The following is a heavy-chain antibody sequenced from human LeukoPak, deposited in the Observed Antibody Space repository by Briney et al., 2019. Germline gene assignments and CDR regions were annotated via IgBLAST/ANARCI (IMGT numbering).Heavy chain of an antibody. D-gene: IGHD5-24*01. Sequence: PSETLSLTCTVSGGSISSSSYYWGWIRQPPGKGLEWIGSIYYSGSTYYNPSLKSRVTISVDTSKNQFSLKLSSVTAADTAVYYCASLRDGYNPPYWGQGTLVTVSS. J-gene: IGHJ4*02. V-gene: IGHV4-39*01. CDR2: IYYSGST. CDR1: GGSISSSSYY. CDR3: ASLRDGYNPPY.